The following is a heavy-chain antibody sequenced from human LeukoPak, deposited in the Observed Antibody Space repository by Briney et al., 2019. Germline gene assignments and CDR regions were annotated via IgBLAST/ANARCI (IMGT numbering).Heavy chain of an antibody. J-gene: IGHJ4*02. CDR2: ISGSGHNT. V-gene: IGHV3-23*01. D-gene: IGHD3-10*01. Sequence: GGSLRLSCAASVFTFSNYAMSWVRQAPGKGLEWVSAISGSGHNTYHADSVKGRFTISRDNSKNTLYLQMNSLRAEDTAVYFCAADRPHPSYEPPNFHYWGQGTLVTVSS. CDR3: AADRPHPSYEPPNFHY. CDR1: VFTFSNYA.